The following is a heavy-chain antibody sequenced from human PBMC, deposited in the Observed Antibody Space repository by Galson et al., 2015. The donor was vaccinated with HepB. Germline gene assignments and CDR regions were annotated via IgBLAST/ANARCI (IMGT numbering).Heavy chain of an antibody. CDR2: IYYSGST. J-gene: IGHJ4*02. Sequence: ETLSLTCTVSGGSISSSSYYWGWIRQPPGKGLEWIGSIYYSGSTYYNPSLKSRVTISVDTSKNQFSLKLSSVTAADTAVYYCARQNRIKRYSSSWSPGLLVYWGQGTLVTVSS. CDR3: ARQNRIKRYSSSWSPGLLVY. V-gene: IGHV4-39*01. D-gene: IGHD6-13*01. CDR1: GGSISSSSYY.